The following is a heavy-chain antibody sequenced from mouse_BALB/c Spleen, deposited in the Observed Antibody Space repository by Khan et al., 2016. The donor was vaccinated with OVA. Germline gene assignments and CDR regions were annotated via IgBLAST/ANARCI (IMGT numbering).Heavy chain of an antibody. V-gene: IGHV9-3-1*01. D-gene: IGHD2-10*01. CDR2: INTYTGEP. CDR3: ARPPYFAYVMDN. Sequence: QIQLVQSGPELKKPGETVKISCKASGHTFTKYGMNWVQQAPGKGLKWMGWINTYTGEPTYADDFNGRFAFSLETSASTAYLQINNLKNEDTATXFCARPPYFAYVMDNWGQGTSVTVSS. CDR1: GHTFTKYG. J-gene: IGHJ4*01.